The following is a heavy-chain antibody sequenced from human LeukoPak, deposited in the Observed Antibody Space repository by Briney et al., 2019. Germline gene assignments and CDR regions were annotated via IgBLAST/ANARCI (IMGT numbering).Heavy chain of an antibody. Sequence: SVKVSCTASGGTFISYAISWVRQAPGQGREWMGGIIPIFGTANYAQKFQGRVTITADESTSTAYMELSSLRSEDTAVYYCARHMTTLYYYYGMDVWGQGTTVTVSS. CDR2: IIPIFGTA. CDR1: GGTFISYA. J-gene: IGHJ6*02. D-gene: IGHD4-11*01. V-gene: IGHV1-69*13. CDR3: ARHMTTLYYYYGMDV.